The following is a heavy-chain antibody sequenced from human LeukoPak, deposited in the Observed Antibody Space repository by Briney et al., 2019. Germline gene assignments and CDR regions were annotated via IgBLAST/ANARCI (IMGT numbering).Heavy chain of an antibody. Sequence: SQTLSLTCAVSGGSISSGGYSWSWIRQPPGKGLEWIGYIYHSGSTNYNPSLKSRVTISVDTSKNQFSLKLSSVTAADTAVYYCARGYWFDPWGQGTLVTVSS. CDR1: GGSISSGGYS. CDR3: ARGYWFDP. J-gene: IGHJ5*02. V-gene: IGHV4-30-2*01. CDR2: IYHSGST.